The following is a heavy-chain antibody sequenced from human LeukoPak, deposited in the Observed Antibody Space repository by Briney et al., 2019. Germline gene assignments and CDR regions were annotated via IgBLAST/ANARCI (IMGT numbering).Heavy chain of an antibody. CDR2: ISVYNGDT. J-gene: IGHJ2*01. D-gene: IGHD2/OR15-2a*01. Sequence: ASVKVSCKASGYPFRSYGISWLRQAPGQGLQWMGGISVYNGDTYYAQEFQGRVTLTTDTSTSTAYMELGSLRSDDTAVYYCARGSPSYAQWHFDLWGRGTLVTVSS. CDR1: GYPFRSYG. CDR3: ARGSPSYAQWHFDL. V-gene: IGHV1-18*01.